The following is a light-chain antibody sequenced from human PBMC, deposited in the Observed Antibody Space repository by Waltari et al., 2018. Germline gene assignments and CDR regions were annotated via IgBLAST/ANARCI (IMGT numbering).Light chain of an antibody. CDR3: QAWDRTTAV. CDR2: QDD. J-gene: IGLJ2*01. CDR1: ALGTKF. V-gene: IGLV3-1*01. Sequence: SYELSQPPSESVSPGQTAVISCSGEALGTKFVWWYQQKPGQSPVLVLYQDDKRPSGIPERFSGSNAGTRATLIIVGTQPMDEADYYCQAWDRTTAVFGGGTKLTVL.